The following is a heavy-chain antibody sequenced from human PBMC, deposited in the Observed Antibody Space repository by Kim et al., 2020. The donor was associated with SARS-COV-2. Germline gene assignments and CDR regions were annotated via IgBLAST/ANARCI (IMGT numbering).Heavy chain of an antibody. CDR3: ARDHSSSWFIYYYYYMDV. Sequence: ASVTVSCKASGYTFTSYAMNWVRQAPGQGLEWMGWINTNTGNPTYAQGFTGRFVFSLDTSVSTAYLQISSLKAEDTAVYYCARDHSSSWFIYYYYYMDVWGKGTTVTVSS. V-gene: IGHV7-4-1*02. D-gene: IGHD6-13*01. CDR2: INTNTGNP. CDR1: GYTFTSYA. J-gene: IGHJ6*03.